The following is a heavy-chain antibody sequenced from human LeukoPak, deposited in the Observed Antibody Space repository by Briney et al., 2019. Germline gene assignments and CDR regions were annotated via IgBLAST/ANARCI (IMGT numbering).Heavy chain of an antibody. CDR2: IVSETVGGRT. J-gene: IGHJ4*02. Sequence: GGSLRLSCAASSITFTKAWMSWVRQAPGKGLEWVARIVSETVGGRTDYAASVKGRFTISRDDSKSTLFLQMSSLKIEDTAVYYCATSITTPGAFDIWGQGVLVTVSS. CDR1: SITFTKAW. CDR3: ATSITTPGAFDI. V-gene: IGHV3-15*04. D-gene: IGHD1-1*01.